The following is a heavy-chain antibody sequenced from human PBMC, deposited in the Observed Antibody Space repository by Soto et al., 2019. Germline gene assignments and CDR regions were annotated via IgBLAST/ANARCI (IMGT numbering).Heavy chain of an antibody. CDR1: GGSFNGYY. CDR3: ARIYYDSSGHETGGSFEI. V-gene: IGHV4-34*01. J-gene: IGHJ3*02. CDR2: IKHSGST. Sequence: QVQLQQWGAGLLKPSETLSLTCAVYGGSFNGYYWSWIRQPPGKGLEWIGEIKHSGSTNYNPSLKRRVTKSLDTSKNQYSLNLSSETAADTDVYYFARIYYDSSGHETGGSFEIWGRGTMVTVSS. D-gene: IGHD3-22*01.